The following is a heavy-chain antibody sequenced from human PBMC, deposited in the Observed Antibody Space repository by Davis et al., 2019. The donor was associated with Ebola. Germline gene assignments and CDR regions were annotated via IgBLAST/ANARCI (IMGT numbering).Heavy chain of an antibody. J-gene: IGHJ4*02. CDR2: IDRSQMGR. D-gene: IGHD1-20*01. CDR1: GFNFGDYA. Sequence: GESLKISCAASGFNFGDYAMGWVRQAPRKGLEWVAAIDRSQMGRYYSDSVQGRFTISRDNARNSLYLQMNTLRAEDTAVYYCMTDLNWRSGSWGQGTLVIVSS. CDR3: MTDLNWRSGS. V-gene: IGHV3-23*05.